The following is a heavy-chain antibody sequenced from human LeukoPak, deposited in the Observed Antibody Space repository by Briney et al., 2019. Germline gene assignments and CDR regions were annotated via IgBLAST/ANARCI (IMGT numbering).Heavy chain of an antibody. J-gene: IGHJ4*02. Sequence: GRSLRLSCAASGLTFSSYGMHWVRQAPGKGIEWEAVIWYVGSNKYYADSVKGRFTISRDNSKNTLYLQMNSLRAEDTAVYYGAKDSGYSYGTLDYWGQGTLVTVSS. D-gene: IGHD5-18*01. CDR3: AKDSGYSYGTLDY. V-gene: IGHV3-33*06. CDR1: GLTFSSYG. CDR2: IWYVGSNK.